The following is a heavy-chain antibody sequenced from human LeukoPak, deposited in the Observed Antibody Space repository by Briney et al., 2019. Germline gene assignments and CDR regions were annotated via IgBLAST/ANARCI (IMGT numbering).Heavy chain of an antibody. J-gene: IGHJ4*02. V-gene: IGHV5-10-1*01. CDR3: ARLKGNYDILTGYPYYFDY. D-gene: IGHD3-9*01. CDR2: IDPSDSYT. CDR1: GYSFTSYW. Sequence: GESLKISCKGSGYSFTSYWISWVRQMPGKGLEWMGRIDPSDSYTNYSPSFQGHVTISADKSISTAYLQWSSLKASDTAMYYCARLKGNYDILTGYPYYFDYWGQGTLVTVSS.